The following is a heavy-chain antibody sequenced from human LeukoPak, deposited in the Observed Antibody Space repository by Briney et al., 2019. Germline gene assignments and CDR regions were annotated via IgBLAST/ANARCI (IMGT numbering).Heavy chain of an antibody. V-gene: IGHV4-34*01. Sequence: SETLSLTCAVYGGSFSGYDWSWIRQPPGRGLEWIGEINHSGSTNYNPSLKSRVTISVDTSKNQFSLKLSSVTAADTAVYYCATLPHVAVTETFDYWGQGTLVTVSS. D-gene: IGHD6-19*01. CDR1: GGSFSGYD. J-gene: IGHJ4*02. CDR2: INHSGST. CDR3: ATLPHVAVTETFDY.